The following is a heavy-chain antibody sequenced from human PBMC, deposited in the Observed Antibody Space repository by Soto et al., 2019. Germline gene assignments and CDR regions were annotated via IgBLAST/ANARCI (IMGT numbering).Heavy chain of an antibody. CDR1: GFTFSSYW. V-gene: IGHV3-74*01. D-gene: IGHD3-3*01. CDR2: INSDGSST. CDR3: ARWGKGIGGSGYWIYYFDY. J-gene: IGHJ4*02. Sequence: EVQLVESGGGLVQPGGSLRLSCAASGFTFSSYWMHWVRQAPGKGLVWVSRINSDGSSTSYADSVKGRFTISRDNDKNTLYLQMNSLRAEDTAVYYCARWGKGIGGSGYWIYYFDYCGQGTLVTVSS.